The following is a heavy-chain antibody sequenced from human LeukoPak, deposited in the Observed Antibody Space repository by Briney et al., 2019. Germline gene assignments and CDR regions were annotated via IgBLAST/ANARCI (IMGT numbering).Heavy chain of an antibody. CDR3: ARDAQLQY. V-gene: IGHV4-59*01. CDR1: GGSISSYY. D-gene: IGHD1-1*01. Sequence: SETLSLTCTVSGGSISSYYWSWIRQPPGKGLEWIGYIYYSGSTNYNPSLKSRVTISVDTSKNQFSLKLSSVTAADTAVYYCARDAQLQYWGQGTLVTVSS. J-gene: IGHJ4*02. CDR2: IYYSGST.